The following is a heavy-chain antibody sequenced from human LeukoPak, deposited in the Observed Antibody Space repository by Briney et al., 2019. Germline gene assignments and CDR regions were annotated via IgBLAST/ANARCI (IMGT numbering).Heavy chain of an antibody. CDR3: ARVPLEWELLGLDY. J-gene: IGHJ4*02. D-gene: IGHD1-26*01. CDR2: INPNSGGT. Sequence: GASVTVSFKSSVYTFTGYYMHWVRQAPGQGLEWMGWINPNSGGTNYAQKFQGRVTMTRDTSISTAYMELSRLRSDDTAVYYCARVPLEWELLGLDYWGQGTLVTVSS. V-gene: IGHV1-2*02. CDR1: VYTFTGYY.